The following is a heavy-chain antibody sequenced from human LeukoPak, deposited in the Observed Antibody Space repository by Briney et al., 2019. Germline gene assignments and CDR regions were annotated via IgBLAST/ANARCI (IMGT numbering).Heavy chain of an antibody. D-gene: IGHD3-3*01. V-gene: IGHV1-69*04. CDR2: IIPILGIA. CDR3: ARDLGSGSYSDY. J-gene: IGHJ4*02. CDR1: GGTFSSYA. Sequence: SVKVSCKASGGTFSSYAISWVRQAPGQGLEWMGRIIPILGIANYAQKFQGRVTITADESTSTAYMELSSLRSEDTAVYYCARDLGSGSYSDYWGQGTLVTVSS.